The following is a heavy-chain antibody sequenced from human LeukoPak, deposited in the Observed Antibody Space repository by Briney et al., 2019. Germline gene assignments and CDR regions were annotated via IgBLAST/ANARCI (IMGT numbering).Heavy chain of an antibody. Sequence: SETLSLTCAVYGGSFSGYYWSWIRQPPGKGLEWIGEINHSGSTNCNPSLKSRVTISVDTSKNQFSLKLSSVTAADTAVYYCARVSGGLRFLRGWIYSSSWYGFDYWGQGTLVTVSS. J-gene: IGHJ4*02. CDR1: GGSFSGYY. CDR2: INHSGST. CDR3: ARVSGGLRFLRGWIYSSSWYGFDY. V-gene: IGHV4-34*01. D-gene: IGHD6-13*01.